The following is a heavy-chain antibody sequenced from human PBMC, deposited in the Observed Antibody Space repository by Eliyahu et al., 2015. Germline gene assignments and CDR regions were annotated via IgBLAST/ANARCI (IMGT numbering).Heavy chain of an antibody. J-gene: IGHJ4*02. CDR3: ARQGVVPAAMEDIFDY. Sequence: EVQLVQSGAEVKKPGXSLKISCXGSGXSFTIYWIGWVRQMPGKGLEWXGIIYPGDSDTRYSPSFQGQVTISADKSISTAYLQWSSLKASDTAMYYCARQGVVPAAMEDIFDYWGQGTLVTVSS. CDR1: GXSFTIYW. CDR2: IYPGDSDT. D-gene: IGHD2-2*01. V-gene: IGHV5-51*01.